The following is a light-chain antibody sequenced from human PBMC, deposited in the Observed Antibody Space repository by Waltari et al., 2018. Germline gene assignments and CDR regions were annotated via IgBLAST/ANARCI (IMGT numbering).Light chain of an antibody. CDR2: SAS. J-gene: IGKJ1*01. CDR1: QAIDNW. V-gene: IGKV1-12*01. CDR3: QQTNSFPRT. Sequence: DIQMTQSPSFVSASVGARVTITCRASQAIDNWLAWYQQKPGKAPKFLIYSASSLQSGVPSRFVGSGSGTDFILTISRLQPEDSATYYCQQTNSFPRTFGQGTKVAIK.